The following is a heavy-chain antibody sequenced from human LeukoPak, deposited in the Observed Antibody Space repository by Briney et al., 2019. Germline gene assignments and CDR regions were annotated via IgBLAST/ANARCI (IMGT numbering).Heavy chain of an antibody. CDR3: ARQMRRPDYDYVWGSYSEDYYYGMDV. Sequence: SETQSLTCTVSGGSISSSSYYWGWIRQPPGKGLEWIGSIYYSGSTYYNPSLKSRVTISVDTSKNQFSLKLSSVTAADTAVYYCARQMRRPDYDYVWGSYSEDYYYGMDVWGQGTTVTVSS. D-gene: IGHD3-16*01. J-gene: IGHJ6*02. V-gene: IGHV4-39*01. CDR1: GGSISSSSYY. CDR2: IYYSGST.